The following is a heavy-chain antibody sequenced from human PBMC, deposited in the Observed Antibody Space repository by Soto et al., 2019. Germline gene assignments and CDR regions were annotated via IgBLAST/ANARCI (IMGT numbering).Heavy chain of an antibody. CDR2: ISGSGGST. Sequence: GGSLRLSCAASGFTFSSYAMSWVRQAPGKGLEWVSAISGSGGSTYYAGSVKGRFTISRDNSKNTLYLQMNSLRAEDTAAYYCAKDPLAYCGGDCYRAGYFDYWGQGT. CDR3: AKDPLAYCGGDCYRAGYFDY. D-gene: IGHD2-21*02. CDR1: GFTFSSYA. J-gene: IGHJ4*02. V-gene: IGHV3-23*01.